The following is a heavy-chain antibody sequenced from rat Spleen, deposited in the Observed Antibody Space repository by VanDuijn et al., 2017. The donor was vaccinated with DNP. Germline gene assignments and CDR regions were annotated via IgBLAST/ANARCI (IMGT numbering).Heavy chain of an antibody. CDR3: ARHVLPLRVWDY. J-gene: IGHJ2*01. CDR2: TNFDGGST. D-gene: IGHD1-4*01. V-gene: IGHV5-22*01. Sequence: EVQLVESGGGLVQPGWSLKLSCAASGFTFSDYYMAWVRQAPTKGLEWVAYTNFDGGSTYNGDSVKGRFTISRDNAKSTLYLQMNSLRSEYMATYYCARHVLPLRVWDYWGQGVMVTVSS. CDR1: GFTFSDYY.